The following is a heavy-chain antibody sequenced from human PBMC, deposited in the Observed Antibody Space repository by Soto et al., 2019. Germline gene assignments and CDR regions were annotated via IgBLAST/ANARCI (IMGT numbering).Heavy chain of an antibody. D-gene: IGHD2-15*01. V-gene: IGHV1-3*01. Sequence: ASVKVSCKASGYTFTSYAVHWVRQAPGQRLEWMGWINAGNGNTKYSQKFQGRVTITRDTSASTAYMELSSLRSEDTAVYYCARVRYCSGGSCYLSPDAFDIWGQGTMVTVSS. CDR3: ARVRYCSGGSCYLSPDAFDI. CDR2: INAGNGNT. J-gene: IGHJ3*02. CDR1: GYTFTSYA.